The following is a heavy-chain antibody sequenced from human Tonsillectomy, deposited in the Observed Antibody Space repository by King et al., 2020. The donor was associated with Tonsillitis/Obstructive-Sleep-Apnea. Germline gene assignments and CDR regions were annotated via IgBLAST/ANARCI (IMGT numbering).Heavy chain of an antibody. CDR1: GGSISSSDHY. V-gene: IGHV4-39*01. CDR3: ATLGLGIGADYFDY. J-gene: IGHJ4*02. D-gene: IGHD7-27*01. Sequence: LQLQESGPGLVKPSETLSLTCIVSGGSISSSDHYWGWIRQPPGKGLEWIGSINYRGSTYYNPSLKSPVAISVDTSKSQFSLKLNSVTAADTAVYYCATLGLGIGADYFDYWGPRTLVTVSS. CDR2: INYRGST.